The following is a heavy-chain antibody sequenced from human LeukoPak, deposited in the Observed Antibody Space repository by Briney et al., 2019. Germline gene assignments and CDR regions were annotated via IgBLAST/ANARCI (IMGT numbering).Heavy chain of an antibody. CDR2: ISSSSTI. Sequence: GGSLRLSCAASGFTFSSYSMNWVRQAPGKGLEWVSYISSSSTIYYADSVKGRFTISRDNAKNSLYLQMNSLRAEDTAVYYCAKDQGGSSSWYSKFDYWGQGTLVTVSS. J-gene: IGHJ4*02. CDR1: GFTFSSYS. V-gene: IGHV3-48*01. CDR3: AKDQGGSSSWYSKFDY. D-gene: IGHD6-13*01.